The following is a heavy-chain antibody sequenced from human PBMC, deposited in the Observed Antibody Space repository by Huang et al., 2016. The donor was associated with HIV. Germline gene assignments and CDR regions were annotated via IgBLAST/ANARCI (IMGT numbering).Heavy chain of an antibody. D-gene: IGHD6-13*01. Sequence: QLQLQELGPGQVKPPETLSLTCSVSGDFISSTNYYWGWIRQSPGKGLEWVGSVYQSGRTKSILPLKRQVTLSVDTTRNLYSLRLNSVTTADTAVYCCTSQHIGADATWFWDRGTQVSVSA. CDR1: GDFISSTNYY. CDR2: VYQSGRT. CDR3: TSQHIGADATWF. J-gene: IGHJ4*02. V-gene: IGHV4-39*01.